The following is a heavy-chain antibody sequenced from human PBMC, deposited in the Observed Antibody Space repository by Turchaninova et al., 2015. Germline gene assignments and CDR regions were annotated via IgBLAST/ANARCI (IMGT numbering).Heavy chain of an antibody. CDR2: IWQDGSST. CDR1: GFPFGRYG. D-gene: IGHD1-1*01. V-gene: IGHV3-33*01. J-gene: IGHJ4*02. CDR3: ARVSTTDYFDN. Sequence: QVQLVLSGGCVFQHGRSLGLSCAASGFPFGRYGVHLVRQAPGKGVEWVEFIWQDGSSTYYADSVKGRVTISRDNSENTLFLQMNNLRDEDTAVYYCARVSTTDYFDNWGRGTLVTVSS.